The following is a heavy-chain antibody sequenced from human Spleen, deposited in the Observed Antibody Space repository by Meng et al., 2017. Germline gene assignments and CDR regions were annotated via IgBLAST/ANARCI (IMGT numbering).Heavy chain of an antibody. J-gene: IGHJ6*02. D-gene: IGHD1-26*01. V-gene: IGHV3-23*01. Sequence: GESLKISCASSGFAFTSYAMNWVRQAPGKGLEWVSAISGSGGSPYYSDSVKGRFTISKDNSRNTLHLQMNRLRAEDTAVYYCTKAHGRSHYYYHVMDVWGQGTTVTVSS. CDR3: TKAHGRSHYYYHVMDV. CDR2: ISGSGGSP. CDR1: GFAFTSYA.